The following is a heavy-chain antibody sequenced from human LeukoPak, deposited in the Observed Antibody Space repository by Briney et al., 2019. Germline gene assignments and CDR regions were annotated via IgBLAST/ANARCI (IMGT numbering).Heavy chain of an antibody. CDR2: IYYSGSN. CDR3: ARHWGEFDSSGYYDY. Sequence: PSETLSLTCTVSGGSISSSSYSWGWIRQPPGRGLEWIGRIYYSGSNYYNPSLKSRVTISVDTSKNQLSLKLSSVTAADTAVYYCARHWGEFDSSGYYDYWGQGTLVTVSS. J-gene: IGHJ4*02. V-gene: IGHV4-39*01. CDR1: GGSISSSSYS. D-gene: IGHD3-22*01.